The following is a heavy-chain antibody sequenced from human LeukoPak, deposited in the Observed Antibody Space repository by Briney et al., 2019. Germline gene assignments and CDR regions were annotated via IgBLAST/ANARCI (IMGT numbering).Heavy chain of an antibody. D-gene: IGHD4-11*01. CDR2: IYYSGST. V-gene: IGHV4-31*03. J-gene: IGHJ6*02. Sequence: SQTLSLTCTVSGGSISSGGYYWSWIRQHPGKGLEWIGYIYYSGSTYYNPSLKSRVTISVDTSKNQFSLKLSSVTAADTAVYYCARDVSYSNPPTYGMDVWGQGTTVTVSS. CDR3: ARDVSYSNPPTYGMDV. CDR1: GGSISSGGYY.